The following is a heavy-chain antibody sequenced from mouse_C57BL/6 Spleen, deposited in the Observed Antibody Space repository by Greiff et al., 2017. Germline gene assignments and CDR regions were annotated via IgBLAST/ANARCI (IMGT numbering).Heavy chain of an antibody. D-gene: IGHD1-1*01. J-gene: IGHJ3*01. CDR3: AGSGGSSSAWFAD. V-gene: IGHV1-76*01. CDR1: GYTFTDYY. CDR2: IYPGSGNT. Sequence: QVQLKQSGAELVRPGASVKLSCKASGYTFTDYYINWVKQRPGQGLEWIARIYPGSGNTYYNEKFKGKATLTAEKSSSTAYMQLSSLTSEDSAVYCCAGSGGSSSAWFADWGQGTLVTVSA.